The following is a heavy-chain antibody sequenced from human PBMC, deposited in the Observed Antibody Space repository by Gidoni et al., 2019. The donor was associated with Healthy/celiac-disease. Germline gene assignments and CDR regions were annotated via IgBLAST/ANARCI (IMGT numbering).Heavy chain of an antibody. D-gene: IGHD1-26*01. CDR1: GVPFGDYA. CDR3: TRWELPPVIRY. CDR2: IRSQAYGGTT. J-gene: IGHJ4*02. V-gene: IGHV3-49*03. Sequence: EVQLVESGGGLVHPGRSLRLPCPASGVPFGDYAISCFRKAPGKGLEWVGFIRSQAYGGTTEYAASVKGRFTISRDDSKSVAYLQMNSLKTEDTAVYYCTRWELPPVIRYWGQGTLVTVSS.